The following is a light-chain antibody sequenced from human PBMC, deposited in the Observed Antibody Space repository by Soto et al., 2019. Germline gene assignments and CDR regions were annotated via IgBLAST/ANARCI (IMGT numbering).Light chain of an antibody. Sequence: EIVLNQSPGILSFSPGERATLSCRASQSVSSSYLAWYQQKPGQAPRLLIYGASSRATGIPDRFSGSGSGTDFTLTISRLEPEDFAVYYCQQYGSSPRTFGQGTKVDIK. CDR3: QQYGSSPRT. J-gene: IGKJ1*01. V-gene: IGKV3-20*01. CDR1: QSVSSSY. CDR2: GAS.